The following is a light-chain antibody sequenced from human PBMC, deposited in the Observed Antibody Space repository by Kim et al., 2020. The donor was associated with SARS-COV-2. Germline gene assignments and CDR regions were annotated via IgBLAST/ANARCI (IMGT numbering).Light chain of an antibody. CDR1: RSDVGDYPY. V-gene: IGLV2-8*01. CDR3: SSSAGSNNLV. J-gene: IGLJ3*02. Sequence: GQSFTISCSGIRSDVGDYPYVSWYQQHPGRAPKLIIYECKYRPSGVPARFSGSKSGDTASLTVSGLQAEDEADYYCSSSAGSNNLVFGGGTQLTVL. CDR2: ECK.